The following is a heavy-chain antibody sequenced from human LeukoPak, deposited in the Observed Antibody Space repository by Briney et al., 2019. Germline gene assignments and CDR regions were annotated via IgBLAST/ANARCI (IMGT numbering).Heavy chain of an antibody. CDR1: GGSFSGYY. D-gene: IGHD5-18*01. Sequence: SETLSLTCAVYGGSFSGYYWSWIRQPPGKGLEWIGEINHSGSTNYNPSLKSRVTISVDASKDQFSLKLSSVTAADTAVYYCARGRSYGNYYYYYMDVWGKGTTATVSS. CDR2: INHSGST. J-gene: IGHJ6*03. CDR3: ARGRSYGNYYYYYMDV. V-gene: IGHV4-34*01.